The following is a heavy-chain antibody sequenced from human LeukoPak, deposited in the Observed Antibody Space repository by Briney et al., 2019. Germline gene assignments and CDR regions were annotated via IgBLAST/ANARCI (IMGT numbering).Heavy chain of an antibody. V-gene: IGHV3-21*01. J-gene: IGHJ3*02. D-gene: IGHD6-19*01. CDR2: ISSSSSSYI. CDR3: ASLSVAGTAFDI. Sequence: GGSLRLSCAASGFTFNSYAMSWVRQAPGKGLEWVSSISSSSSSYIYYADSVKGRFTISRDNAKNSLYLQMNSLRAEDTAVYYCASLSVAGTAFDIWGQGTMVTVSS. CDR1: GFTFNSYA.